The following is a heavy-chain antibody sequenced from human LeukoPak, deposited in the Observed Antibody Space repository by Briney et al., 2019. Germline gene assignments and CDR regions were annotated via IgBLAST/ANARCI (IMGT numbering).Heavy chain of an antibody. V-gene: IGHV3-23*01. CDR1: GFTFSSYA. D-gene: IGHD5-24*01. J-gene: IGHJ3*02. CDR3: AKDKFIEMAPNAFDI. CDR2: ISGSGGST. Sequence: GGSLRLSYAASGFTFSSYAMSWVRQAPGKGLEWVSAISGSGGSTYCADSVKGRFTISRDNSKNTLYLQMNSLRAEDTAVYYCAKDKFIEMAPNAFDIWGQGTMVTVSS.